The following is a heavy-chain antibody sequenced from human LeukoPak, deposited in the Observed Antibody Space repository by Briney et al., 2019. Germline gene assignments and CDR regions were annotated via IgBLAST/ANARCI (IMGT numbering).Heavy chain of an antibody. D-gene: IGHD2-2*01. Sequence: GGSLRLSCAASGFTFRKYWLHWVRQAPGKGLVWVSRINPDDGSTSYADSVKGRFTISRDNAKSTLYLQMNSLRADDTAVYYCAKDRSDNTTWYAGSHWGQGTLVTVSS. V-gene: IGHV3-74*01. CDR1: GFTFRKYW. CDR3: AKDRSDNTTWYAGSH. CDR2: INPDDGST. J-gene: IGHJ4*02.